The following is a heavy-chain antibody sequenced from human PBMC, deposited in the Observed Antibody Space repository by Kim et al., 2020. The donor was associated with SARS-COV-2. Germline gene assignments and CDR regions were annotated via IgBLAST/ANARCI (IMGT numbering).Heavy chain of an antibody. V-gene: IGHV3-21*01. CDR2: ISSSSIYI. D-gene: IGHD2-2*01. CDR1: GFTFSSYS. Sequence: GGSLRLSCAASGFTFSSYSMNWVRQAPGKGLEWVSSISSSSIYIYYADSVKGRFTISRDNAKNSLYLQMNSLRAEDTAVYYCATNIVVVPAAEGSPDYWGQGTLVTVSS. CDR3: ATNIVVVPAAEGSPDY. J-gene: IGHJ4*02.